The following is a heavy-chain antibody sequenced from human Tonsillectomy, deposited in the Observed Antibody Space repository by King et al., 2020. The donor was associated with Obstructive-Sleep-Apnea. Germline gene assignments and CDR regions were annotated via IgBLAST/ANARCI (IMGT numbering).Heavy chain of an antibody. Sequence: QLQESGPGLVKPSETLSLTCTVSGGSISNYYWSWIRQPPGKGLEWIGYMYYSGNTNFNPSLKSRITISADTSKIQFSLRLSSVTAADTAVFYCARHRGVEDYGGYGDYFDYWGQGTLVTVSS. CDR2: MYYSGNT. D-gene: IGHD5-12*01. CDR1: GGSISNYY. V-gene: IGHV4-59*08. CDR3: ARHRGVEDYGGYGDYFDY. J-gene: IGHJ4*02.